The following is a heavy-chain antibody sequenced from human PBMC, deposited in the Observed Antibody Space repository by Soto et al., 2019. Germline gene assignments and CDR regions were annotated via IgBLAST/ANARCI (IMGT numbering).Heavy chain of an antibody. Sequence: GASVKVSCKASGYTFTGYYMHWVRQAPGQGLEWMGWINPNSGGTNYAQKFQGRVTMTRDTSISTAYMELRRLRSDDTAVYYCASRDIAAAGTPFDYWRQGTLVTVSS. V-gene: IGHV1-2*02. J-gene: IGHJ4*02. CDR2: INPNSGGT. CDR3: ASRDIAAAGTPFDY. D-gene: IGHD6-13*01. CDR1: GYTFTGYY.